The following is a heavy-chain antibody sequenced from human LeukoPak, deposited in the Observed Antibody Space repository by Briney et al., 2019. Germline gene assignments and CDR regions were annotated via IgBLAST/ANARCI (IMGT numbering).Heavy chain of an antibody. D-gene: IGHD1-1*01. V-gene: IGHV3-23*01. Sequence: GGSLRLSCAASGFTFSVYDMYWIRQSPGKGLECVSVISRGGISYYADSVKGRFTISRDNSKNTLYLQMNGLRAEDTAVYYCSKKGQADDDGKPDWGQGTLVTVSP. J-gene: IGHJ4*02. CDR3: SKKGQADDDGKPD. CDR2: ISRGGIS. CDR1: GFTFSVYD.